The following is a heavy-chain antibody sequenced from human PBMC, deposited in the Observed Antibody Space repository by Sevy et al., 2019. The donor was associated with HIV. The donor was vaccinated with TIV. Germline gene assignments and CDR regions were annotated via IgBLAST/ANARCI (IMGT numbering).Heavy chain of an antibody. CDR1: GFTFSSHW. D-gene: IGHD6-13*01. CDR2: IKQDGSDK. Sequence: GGSLRLSCAASGFTFSSHWMSWVRQAPGKGLEWVANIKQDGSDKYYVDSVKGRFTISRDNAKNSLSLQMNSLRAEDTAVYYCARDTGGIAMDVWGQGTTVTLSS. CDR3: ARDTGGIAMDV. V-gene: IGHV3-7*01. J-gene: IGHJ6*02.